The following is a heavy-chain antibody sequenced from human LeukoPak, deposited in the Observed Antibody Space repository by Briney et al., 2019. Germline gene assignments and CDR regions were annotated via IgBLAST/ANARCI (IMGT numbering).Heavy chain of an antibody. CDR1: GFTFSTYG. J-gene: IGHJ4*02. Sequence: GRSLRLPCAASGFTFSTYGMHWVRQAPGKGLEWVAVITNDGNYEKYADAVRGRLTISRDNSKNTLYLQMNSLSAEDTAVYYCARDSITGDNSLDFWGRGTLVTVSS. D-gene: IGHD7-27*01. CDR3: ARDSITGDNSLDF. CDR2: ITNDGNYE. V-gene: IGHV3-33*05.